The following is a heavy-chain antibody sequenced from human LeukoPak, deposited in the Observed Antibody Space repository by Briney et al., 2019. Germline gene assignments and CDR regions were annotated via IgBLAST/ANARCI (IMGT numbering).Heavy chain of an antibody. Sequence: TGGSLRLSCAASGFTVSSNYMSWVRQAPGKGLEWVAVISYDGSNKYYADSVKGRFTISRDNTKNTLYLQMNSLRAEDTAVYYCARDTYYYDSIDYWGQGTLVTVSS. D-gene: IGHD3-22*01. CDR3: ARDTYYYDSIDY. CDR1: GFTVSSNY. CDR2: ISYDGSNK. V-gene: IGHV3-30-3*01. J-gene: IGHJ4*02.